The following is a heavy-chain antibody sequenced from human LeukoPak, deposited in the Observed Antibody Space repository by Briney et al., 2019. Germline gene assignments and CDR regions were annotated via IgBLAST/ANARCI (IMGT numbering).Heavy chain of an antibody. CDR2: IYYSGSP. CDR1: GGSISSSSYC. V-gene: IGHV4-39*01. Sequence: SETLSLTCTVYGGSISSSSYCWGWIRQPPGKGREGVGSIYYSGSPYYHPSLKSRVTISVDTSKNQFSLKLSSVTAADTAVYYCARLPKYHDYVWGRGYFDYWGQGTLVTVSS. CDR3: ARLPKYHDYVWGRGYFDY. J-gene: IGHJ4*02. D-gene: IGHD3-16*01.